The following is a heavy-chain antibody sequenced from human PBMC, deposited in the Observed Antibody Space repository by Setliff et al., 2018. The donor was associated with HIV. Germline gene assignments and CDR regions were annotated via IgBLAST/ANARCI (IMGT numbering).Heavy chain of an antibody. CDR1: GGSITSSSYY. J-gene: IGHJ6*03. V-gene: IGHV4-39*01. CDR2: LYYSGST. Sequence: SETLSLTCTVSGGSITSSSYYWGWIRQVPGKGLEWIGSLYYSGSTYYNPSLKSRVTISADKSKNQFSLKLSSVTAADTAVYYCARQPYPHLYYYMDVWGKGTTVTVAS. CDR3: ARQPYPHLYYYMDV.